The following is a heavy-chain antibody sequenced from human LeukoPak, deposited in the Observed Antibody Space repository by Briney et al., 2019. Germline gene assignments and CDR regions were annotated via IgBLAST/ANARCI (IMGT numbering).Heavy chain of an antibody. D-gene: IGHD3-22*01. CDR2: IGAFNGNS. CDR1: GYSFDRYG. Sequence: ASVKVSCKASGYSFDRYGISWVRQAPGQGLEWLGWIGAFNGNSNYAQNLQGRVTMTADTSTTTAYMELRSLSSDDTAVYYCARDFLSYDGSENHFEDTFDIWGQGTMVTVSS. J-gene: IGHJ3*02. V-gene: IGHV1-18*01. CDR3: ARDFLSYDGSENHFEDTFDI.